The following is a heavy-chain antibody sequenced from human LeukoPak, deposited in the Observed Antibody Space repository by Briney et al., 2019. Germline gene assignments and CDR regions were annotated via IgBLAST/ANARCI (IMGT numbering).Heavy chain of an antibody. CDR3: ASTEWNYAR. J-gene: IGHJ4*02. Sequence: PSETPSLTCTVSGGSISSYYWSWMRQPPGKGLEWIGYIHYSGNTNYNPSLKSRVTISLDTSRTQFPLKLTSVTAADTAVYYCASTEWNYARWGQGILVTVSS. V-gene: IGHV4-59*08. CDR2: IHYSGNT. CDR1: GGSISSYY. D-gene: IGHD1-7*01.